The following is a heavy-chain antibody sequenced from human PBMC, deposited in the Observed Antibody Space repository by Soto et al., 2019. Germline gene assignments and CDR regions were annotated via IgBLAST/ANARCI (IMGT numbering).Heavy chain of an antibody. CDR2: IYPDDSDT. CDR1: GYIFTNYW. D-gene: IGHD6-19*01. CDR3: ARPFDTSGWYDS. J-gene: IGHJ5*01. Sequence: GESLKISCKASGYIFTNYWIGWVRQMPGKGLELMGIIYPDDSDTRYSPSFQGQVTISADKSISTAYLQWSSLKASDTAIYYCARPFDTSGWYDSWGQGTLVTVSS. V-gene: IGHV5-51*01.